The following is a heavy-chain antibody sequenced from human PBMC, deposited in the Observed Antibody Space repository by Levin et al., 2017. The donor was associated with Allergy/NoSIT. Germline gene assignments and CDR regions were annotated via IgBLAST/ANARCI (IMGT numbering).Heavy chain of an antibody. Sequence: PGGSLRLSCAASGFTVSSCYMSWVRQAPGKGLEWVSVIYAGGNTYHADSVEGRFAISRDTFEHTVYLQMNSLRTKDTAVYYCVRDDSPPGGRRYAGRRYAFDIWGQGTMVAVSS. J-gene: IGHJ3*02. CDR1: GFTVSSCY. D-gene: IGHD2-15*01. CDR3: VRDDSPPGGRRYAGRRYAFDI. V-gene: IGHV3-53*01. CDR2: IYAGGNT.